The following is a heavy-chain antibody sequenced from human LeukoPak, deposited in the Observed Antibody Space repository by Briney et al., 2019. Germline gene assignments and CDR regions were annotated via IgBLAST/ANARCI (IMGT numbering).Heavy chain of an antibody. CDR3: ATLFNPVVGATTQGAFDI. Sequence: GGSLRLSCAASGFTFSSYGMHWVRQAPGKGLEWVAVISYDGSNKYYADSVKGRFTISRDNSKNTLYLQMNSLRAEDTAVYYCATLFNPVVGATTQGAFDIWGQGTMVTVSS. D-gene: IGHD1-26*01. CDR2: ISYDGSNK. V-gene: IGHV3-30*03. J-gene: IGHJ3*02. CDR1: GFTFSSYG.